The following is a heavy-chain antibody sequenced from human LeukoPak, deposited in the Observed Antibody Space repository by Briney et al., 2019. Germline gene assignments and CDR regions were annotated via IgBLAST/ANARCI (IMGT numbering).Heavy chain of an antibody. V-gene: IGHV1-2*02. D-gene: IGHD1-26*01. J-gene: IGHJ4*02. CDR1: EXTFTGYY. Sequence: ASXXVSCKASEXTFTGYYMHWVRQAPGQGLEWMGWINPNSGGTNYAQKFQGRVTMTTDTSISTAYMELSRLRSDDTAVYYCARDSWELPFFDYWGQGTLVTVSS. CDR3: ARDSWELPFFDY. CDR2: INPNSGGT.